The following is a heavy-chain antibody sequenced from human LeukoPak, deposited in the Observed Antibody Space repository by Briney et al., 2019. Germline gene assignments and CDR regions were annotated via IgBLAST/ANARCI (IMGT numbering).Heavy chain of an antibody. CDR2: ISGSGGST. CDR3: AKGKWELLAPNWFDP. J-gene: IGHJ5*02. Sequence: GGSLRLSCAASGFTFSSYAMSWVRQAPGKGLEWVSAISGSGGSTYYADSVKGRFTISRDNSKNTLYLQMNSLRAEDTAVYYCAKGKWELLAPNWFDPWGQGTLVTVSS. D-gene: IGHD1-26*01. V-gene: IGHV3-23*01. CDR1: GFTFSSYA.